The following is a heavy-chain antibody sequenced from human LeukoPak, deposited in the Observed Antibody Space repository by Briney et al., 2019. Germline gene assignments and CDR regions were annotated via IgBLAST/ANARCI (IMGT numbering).Heavy chain of an antibody. CDR1: GFTFSSYG. D-gene: IGHD3-9*01. CDR2: IRYDGSNK. CDR3: AALYDILSRLAFDI. Sequence: GGSLRLSRAASGFTFSSYGMHWVRQAPGKGLEWVAFIRYDGSNKYYADSVKGRFTISRDNSKNTLYLQMNSLRAEDTAVYYCAALYDILSRLAFDIWGQGTMVTVSS. V-gene: IGHV3-30*02. J-gene: IGHJ3*02.